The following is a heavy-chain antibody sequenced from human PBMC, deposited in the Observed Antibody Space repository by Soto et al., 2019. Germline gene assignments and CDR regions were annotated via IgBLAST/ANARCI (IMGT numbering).Heavy chain of an antibody. CDR2: IIPILGIA. V-gene: IGHV1-69*08. Sequence: QVQLVQSGAEVKKPGSSVKVSCKASGGTFSSYTISWVRQAPGQGLEWMGRIIPILGIANYAQKFQGRVTITADKPTSPAYMELSSLRSEDTAVYYCARDIKGGGNFPDYWGQGTLVTVSS. J-gene: IGHJ4*02. CDR1: GGTFSSYT. CDR3: ARDIKGGGNFPDY. D-gene: IGHD1-26*01.